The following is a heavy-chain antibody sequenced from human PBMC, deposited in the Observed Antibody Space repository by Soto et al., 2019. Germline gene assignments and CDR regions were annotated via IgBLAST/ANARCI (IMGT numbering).Heavy chain of an antibody. Sequence: PSETLSLTCPVSGGSVSSGSYYWSWIRQPPGKGLEWIGYIYYSGSTNYNPSLKSRVTISVDTSKNQFSLKLSSVTAADTAVYYCARDQSRITIFGVVKPPPAYGMDVWGQGTTVTVSS. CDR3: ARDQSRITIFGVVKPPPAYGMDV. CDR2: IYYSGST. J-gene: IGHJ6*02. CDR1: GGSVSSGSYY. D-gene: IGHD3-3*01. V-gene: IGHV4-61*01.